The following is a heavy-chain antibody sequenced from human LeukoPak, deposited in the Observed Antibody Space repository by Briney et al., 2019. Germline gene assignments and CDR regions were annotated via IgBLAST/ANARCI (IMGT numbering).Heavy chain of an antibody. Sequence: ASVKVSCKASGYIFTNYGISWVRQAPGQGLEWMGWISAYNGNTNYAQKFQGRVTITADESTSTAYMELSSLRSEDTAVYYCARDRDYYYYYYMDVWGKGTTVTVSS. V-gene: IGHV1-18*01. CDR1: GYIFTNYG. J-gene: IGHJ6*03. CDR2: ISAYNGNT. CDR3: ARDRDYYYYYYMDV.